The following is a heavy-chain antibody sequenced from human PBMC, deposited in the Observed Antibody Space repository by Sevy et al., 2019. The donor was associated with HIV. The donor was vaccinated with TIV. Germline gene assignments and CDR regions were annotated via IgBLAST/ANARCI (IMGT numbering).Heavy chain of an antibody. V-gene: IGHV3-30*02. CDR1: GFTFSSYG. Sequence: GGSLRLSCAASGFTFSSYGMHWVRQAPGKGLEWVAFVSYDGSTKYYADFVKGRFTISRDNSKNTVYLQMNTLRTEDTAVFYCAKGSKATDSAFDLWGQGTMVTVSS. J-gene: IGHJ3*01. D-gene: IGHD1-26*01. CDR3: AKGSKATDSAFDL. CDR2: VSYDGSTK.